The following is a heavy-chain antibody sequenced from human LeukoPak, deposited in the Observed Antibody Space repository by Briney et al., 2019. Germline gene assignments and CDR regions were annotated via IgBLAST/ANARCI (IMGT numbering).Heavy chain of an antibody. V-gene: IGHV1-69*13. CDR1: GGTFSSFA. Sequence: GASVKVSCKASGGTFSSFAINWVRQAPGQRLESMGGIIPIFVTPNYAQKFQGRVTITADESTSTAYMELSSVRSEDTAVYYCAREGYSNGWYRYWGQGTLVTVSS. J-gene: IGHJ4*02. D-gene: IGHD6-19*01. CDR2: IIPIFVTP. CDR3: AREGYSNGWYRY.